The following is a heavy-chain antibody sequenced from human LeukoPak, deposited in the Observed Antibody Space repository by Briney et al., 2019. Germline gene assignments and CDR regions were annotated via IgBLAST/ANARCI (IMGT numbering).Heavy chain of an antibody. CDR2: IYHSGST. J-gene: IGHJ4*02. CDR1: GGSISGGTYS. V-gene: IGHV4-30-2*01. D-gene: IGHD3-3*01. Sequence: PSGTLSLTCAVSGGSISGGTYSWSWIRQPPGKGLEWIGYIYHSGSTYYNPSLKSRVTISVDRSKNQFSLKLSSVTAADTAVYYCARALYHYDFWSGYYTHGHFDYWGQGTLVTVSS. CDR3: ARALYHYDFWSGYYTHGHFDY.